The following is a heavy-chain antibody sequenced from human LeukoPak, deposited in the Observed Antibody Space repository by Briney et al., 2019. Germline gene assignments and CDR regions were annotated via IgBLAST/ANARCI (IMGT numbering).Heavy chain of an antibody. CDR2: IYYSGST. CDR1: GGSISSYY. V-gene: IGHV4-59*12. Sequence: SETLSLTCTVSGGSISSYYWSWTRQPPGKGLEWIGYIYYSGSTNYNPSLKSRVTISVDTSKNQFSLKLSSVTAADTAVYYCAREVSALFDPWGQGTLVTVSS. J-gene: IGHJ5*02. CDR3: AREVSALFDP.